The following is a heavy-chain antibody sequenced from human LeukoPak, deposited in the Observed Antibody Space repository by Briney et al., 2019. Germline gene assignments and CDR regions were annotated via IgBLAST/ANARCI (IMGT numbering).Heavy chain of an antibody. CDR2: IRSKAYGGTT. CDR1: GFTFNSYA. Sequence: PGGSLRLSCAASGFTFNSYAMSWVRQAPGKGLEWVGFIRSKAYGGTTEYAASVKGRFTISRDDSKSIAYLQMNSLKTEDTAVYYCTRDDYYDSSGKYDYWGQGTLVTVSS. J-gene: IGHJ4*02. V-gene: IGHV3-49*04. D-gene: IGHD3-22*01. CDR3: TRDDYYDSSGKYDY.